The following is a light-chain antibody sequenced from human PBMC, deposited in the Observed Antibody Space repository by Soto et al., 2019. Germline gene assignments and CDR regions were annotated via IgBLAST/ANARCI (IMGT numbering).Light chain of an antibody. CDR1: SSDVGDFTY. CDR2: DFT. J-gene: IGLJ2*01. Sequence: QSALTQPPSASGSPGQSVTISCTGTSSDVGDFTYVSWHQQHPGKAPKLLLYDFTKRPSGVPDRFSGSKSGNTASLTVSGLQTEDAADYYCSSYTGNNNVLFGAGTKLTVL. CDR3: SSYTGNNNVL. V-gene: IGLV2-8*01.